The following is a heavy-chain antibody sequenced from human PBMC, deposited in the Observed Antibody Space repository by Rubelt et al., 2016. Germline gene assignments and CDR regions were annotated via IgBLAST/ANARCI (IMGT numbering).Heavy chain of an antibody. D-gene: IGHD3-3*01. J-gene: IGHJ4*02. V-gene: IGHV6-1*01. Sequence: QVQLQQSGPGLVKPSQTLSLTCAISGNSVSSKSVAWNWIRQSPSRGLEWLGRTYYRSKWYNQYAESMKSRITITPDTSRNQFSLHLTSVTPEDTAVYYCARGWSAYWATFDYWGQGSLVTVSS. CDR1: GNSVSSKSVA. CDR2: TYYRSKWYN. CDR3: ARGWSAYWATFDY.